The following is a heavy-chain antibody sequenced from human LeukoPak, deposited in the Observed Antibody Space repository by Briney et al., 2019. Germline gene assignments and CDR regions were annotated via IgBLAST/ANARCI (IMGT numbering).Heavy chain of an antibody. D-gene: IGHD4-11*01. V-gene: IGHV4-4*09. CDR3: AREVSNWFDP. J-gene: IGHJ5*02. CDR1: GDSISSHY. CDR2: IHTSGST. Sequence: SETLSLTCTVSGDSISSHYWSWIRQPPGKGLEWIGYIHTSGSTNYNPSLKSRVTISVDTSKNQFSLKLSSVTAADTAVYYCAREVSNWFDPWGQGTLVTVSS.